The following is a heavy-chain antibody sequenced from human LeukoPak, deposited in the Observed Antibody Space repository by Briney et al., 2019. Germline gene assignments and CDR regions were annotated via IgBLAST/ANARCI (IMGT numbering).Heavy chain of an antibody. V-gene: IGHV4-59*08. CDR3: ARGFSLLRYFDL. CDR2: IYHSGST. J-gene: IGHJ4*02. D-gene: IGHD3-9*01. CDR1: GGSISSYY. Sequence: SETLSLTCTVSGGSISSYYWSWIRQPPGKGLEWIGYIYHSGSTNYNPSLKSRVTISVDTSKNQFSLKLSSVTAADTAVYYCARGFSLLRYFDLWGQGTLVTVSS.